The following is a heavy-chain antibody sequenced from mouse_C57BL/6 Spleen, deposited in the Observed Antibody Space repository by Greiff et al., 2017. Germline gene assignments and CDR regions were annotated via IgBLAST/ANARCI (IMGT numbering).Heavy chain of an antibody. J-gene: IGHJ2*01. CDR2: IDPSDSYT. V-gene: IGHV1-69*01. CDR1: GYTFTSYW. CDR3: ARPYGSSYFFAY. D-gene: IGHD1-1*01. Sequence: QVQLQQPGAELVMPGASVKLSCKASGYTFTSYWMHWVKQRPGQGLEWIGEIDPSDSYTNYNQKFKGKSTLTVDKSSSTAYMQLSSLTSEDSAVYFCARPYGSSYFFAYWGQGTTLTVSS.